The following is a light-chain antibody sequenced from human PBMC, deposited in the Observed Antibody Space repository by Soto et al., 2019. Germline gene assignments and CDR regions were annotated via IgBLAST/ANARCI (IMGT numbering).Light chain of an antibody. V-gene: IGLV2-14*01. CDR2: EVT. Sequence: QSVLTQPASVSGSPGQSITISCTGTTSDVGRYKFASWYQHHPGKAPKLLIFEVTNRPSGVSSRFSGSKSGNTASLTISGLQTEDEATYYCGSSTDTDTLVIFGGGTKVTVL. CDR3: GSSTDTDTLVI. J-gene: IGLJ2*01. CDR1: TSDVGRYKF.